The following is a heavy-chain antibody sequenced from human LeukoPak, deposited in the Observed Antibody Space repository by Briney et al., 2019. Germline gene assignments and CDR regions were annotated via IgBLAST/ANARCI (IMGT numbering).Heavy chain of an antibody. J-gene: IGHJ5*02. CDR1: GFTFSSYS. V-gene: IGHV3-21*01. D-gene: IGHD3-22*01. CDR3: ARDLRRYYYDSSGYST. CDR2: ISSSSSYI. Sequence: GGSLRLSCAASGFTFSSYSMNWVRQAPGKGLEWVSYISSSSSYIYYADSVKGRFTISRDNAKNSLYLQMNSLRAEDTAVYYCARDLRRYYYDSSGYSTWGQGTLVTVSS.